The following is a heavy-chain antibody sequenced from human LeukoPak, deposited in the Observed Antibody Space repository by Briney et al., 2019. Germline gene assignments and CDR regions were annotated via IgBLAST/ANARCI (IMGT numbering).Heavy chain of an antibody. V-gene: IGHV5-51*01. CDR1: GYTFTNYW. CDR3: ARRGRSGYDFDY. CDR2: IYPGDSDT. J-gene: IGHJ4*02. D-gene: IGHD5-12*01. Sequence: GESLKISCKASGYTFTNYWIGWVRQMPGKGLEWMGIIYPGDSDTRYSPSFQGRVTFSADKSIRTAYLQWSSLKASDTAMYYCARRGRSGYDFDYWGQGTLVTVSS.